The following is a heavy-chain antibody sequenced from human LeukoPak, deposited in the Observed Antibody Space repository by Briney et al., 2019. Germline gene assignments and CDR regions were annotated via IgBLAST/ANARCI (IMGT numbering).Heavy chain of an antibody. D-gene: IGHD4/OR15-4a*01. J-gene: IGHJ4*02. CDR1: GITFSNYW. CDR3: AIDEPNYAPYDFDY. V-gene: IGHV3-15*01. CDR2: IKSKADGETT. Sequence: GGSLRLSCAASGITFSNYWMHWVRQAPGKGLEWVGRIKSKADGETTDYAAPVKGRFTISRDDSNNMVYLQMSSLKIEDTAVYYCAIDEPNYAPYDFDYWGQGTLVTVSS.